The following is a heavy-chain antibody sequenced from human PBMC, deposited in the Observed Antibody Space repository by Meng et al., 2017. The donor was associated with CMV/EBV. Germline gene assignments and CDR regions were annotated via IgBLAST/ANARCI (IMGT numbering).Heavy chain of an antibody. CDR1: GFTFSSYG. J-gene: IGHJ4*02. CDR2: IRYDGSNK. Sequence: GESPKISRAAPGFTFSSYGMHWVRQAPGKGLEWVSFIRYDGSNKYYADSVKGRFTISRDNSKNTLYLQMNSLRAEDTAVYYCAKDYWLGWYAEYYFDYWGQGTLVTVSS. V-gene: IGHV3-30*02. D-gene: IGHD6-19*01. CDR3: AKDYWLGWYAEYYFDY.